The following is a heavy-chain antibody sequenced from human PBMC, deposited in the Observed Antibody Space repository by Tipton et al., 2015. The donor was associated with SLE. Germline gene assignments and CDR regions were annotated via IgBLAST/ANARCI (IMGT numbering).Heavy chain of an antibody. CDR2: IYYSGST. J-gene: IGHJ5*02. D-gene: IGHD6-13*01. Sequence: TLSLTCTVSGGSISSYYWSWIRQPPGKGLEWIGYIYYSGSTYYNPSLKSRVTISVDTPKNQFSLKLSSVTAADTAVYYCARDLDSSSWVGWFDPWGQGTLVTVSS. CDR1: GGSISSYY. CDR3: ARDLDSSSWVGWFDP. V-gene: IGHV4-59*12.